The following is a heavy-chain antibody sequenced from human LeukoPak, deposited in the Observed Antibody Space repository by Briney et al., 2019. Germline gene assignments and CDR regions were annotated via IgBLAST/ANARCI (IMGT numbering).Heavy chain of an antibody. CDR3: ARREHFYYYLDV. CDR2: IYPGDSDT. D-gene: IGHD1/OR15-1a*01. J-gene: IGHJ6*03. Sequence: GESLKISCKGSGYNFVRYSIVCVRQMPGRGLEWMGVIYPGDSDTRYRPSFEGQVTISADKAIATAYLQWSSLKASDTAIYYCARREHFYYYLDVWGKGTTVTVSS. CDR1: GYNFVRYS. V-gene: IGHV5-51*01.